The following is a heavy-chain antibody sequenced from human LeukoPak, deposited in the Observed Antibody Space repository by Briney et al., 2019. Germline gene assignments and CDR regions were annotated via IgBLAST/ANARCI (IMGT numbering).Heavy chain of an antibody. CDR1: GFTFSAFG. V-gene: IGHV3-30*02. CDR2: IRFDGNEI. J-gene: IGHJ4*02. D-gene: IGHD3-10*01. Sequence: GGSLRLSCVASGFTFSAFGMHWVRQAPGKGQEWVTFIRFDGNEIEYADSVKDRFTISRDNSKNTLYLQMNSLRPEDTAVYYCAKEVGGPFDYWGQGTLVLVSS. CDR3: AKEVGGPFDY.